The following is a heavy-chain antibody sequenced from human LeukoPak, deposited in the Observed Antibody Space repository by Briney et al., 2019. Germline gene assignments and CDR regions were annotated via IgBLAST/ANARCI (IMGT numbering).Heavy chain of an antibody. CDR1: GFTFSDYY. CDR2: IGGSSGYMA. CDR3: AKDLSRGAFGM. J-gene: IGHJ3*02. D-gene: IGHD3-10*01. V-gene: IGHV3-23*01. Sequence: PGGSLRLSCAASGFTFSDYYMSWIRQAPGKGLEWVSGIGGSSGYMAYYAESVKGRFTISRDNSQNTLYLQMNSLRAEDTAVYYCAKDLSRGAFGMWGQGTLVTVSS.